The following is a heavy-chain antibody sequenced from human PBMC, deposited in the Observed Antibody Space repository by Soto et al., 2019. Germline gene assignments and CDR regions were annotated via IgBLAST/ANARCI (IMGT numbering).Heavy chain of an antibody. D-gene: IGHD1-26*01. CDR2: IWYDGSNK. CDR1: GFTFSSYG. CDR3: ARDREVSSIYYYYYGMDV. Sequence: PGGSLRLSCAASGFTFSSYGMHWVRQAPGKGLEWVVVIWYDGSNKYYADSVKGRFTISRDNSKNTLYLQMNSLRAEDTAVYYCARDREVSSIYYYYYGMDVWGQGTTVTVSS. J-gene: IGHJ6*02. V-gene: IGHV3-33*01.